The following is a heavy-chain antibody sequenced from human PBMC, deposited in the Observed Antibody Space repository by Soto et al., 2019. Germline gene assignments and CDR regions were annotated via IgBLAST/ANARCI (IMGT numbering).Heavy chain of an antibody. CDR2: ISYGGVYM. V-gene: IGHV3-23*02. Sequence: ELRLLESGGGLVQSGGSLRLSCAGSGFTFSTYAMSWVRRAPGQGLEWVSSISYGGVYMYYVDSVRGRFTISRDNFQSTLYLQMNSLRAEDTAVYYSTGALHLSPYYFYYGMDLWGQGTTVTGSS. J-gene: IGHJ6*02. CDR1: GFTFSTYA. D-gene: IGHD1-26*01. CDR3: TGALHLSPYYFYYGMDL.